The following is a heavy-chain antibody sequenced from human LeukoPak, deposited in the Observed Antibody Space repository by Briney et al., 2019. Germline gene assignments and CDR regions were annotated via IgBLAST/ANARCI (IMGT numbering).Heavy chain of an antibody. CDR2: TIPIFSTA. V-gene: IGHV1-69*13. J-gene: IGHJ4*02. D-gene: IGHD3-22*01. CDR3: ARYGPRGGYYPYYVDY. Sequence: SVKVSCKASGATFSSYAISWVRKAPGQGLEWMGGTIPIFSTANYAQKFQGRVTVTADESTSTAYMELSSVRTEDTAVYYCARYGPRGGYYPYYVDYWGQGTLVTVSS. CDR1: GATFSSYA.